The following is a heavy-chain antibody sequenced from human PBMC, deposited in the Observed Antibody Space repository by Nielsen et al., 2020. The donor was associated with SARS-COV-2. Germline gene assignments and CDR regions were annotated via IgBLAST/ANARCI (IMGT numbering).Heavy chain of an antibody. Sequence: GESLKISCAASGFVVSSNYLTWVRQAPGKGLEWVSVIYSGGSTYYADSVKGRFTISRDNSKNTLYLQMNSLRAEDTAVYFCARQFYGCNDYWGQGTLVTVSS. V-gene: IGHV3-66*04. D-gene: IGHD3-10*01. J-gene: IGHJ4*02. CDR3: ARQFYGCNDY. CDR1: GFVVSSNY. CDR2: IYSGGST.